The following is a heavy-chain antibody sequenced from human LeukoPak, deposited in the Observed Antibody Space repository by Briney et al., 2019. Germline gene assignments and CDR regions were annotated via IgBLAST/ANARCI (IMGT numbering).Heavy chain of an antibody. V-gene: IGHV6-1*01. CDR1: GDSVSSNSAI. CDR2: TYYRSKWYH. J-gene: IGHJ4*02. Sequence: SQTLSLTCAISGDSVSSNSAIWNWIRQSPSRGLEWLGRTYYRSKWYHDYAVSVKSRMTINPDTSKNQSSLQLNSVTPEDTATYYCVRGGAIRVTGMTPFDYWGQGTLVTVSS. CDR3: VRGGAIRVTGMTPFDY. D-gene: IGHD1-1*01.